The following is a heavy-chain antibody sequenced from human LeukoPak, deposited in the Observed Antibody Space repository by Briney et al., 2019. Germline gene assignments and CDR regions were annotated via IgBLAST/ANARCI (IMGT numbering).Heavy chain of an antibody. CDR2: IYYSGST. CDR3: ARARGFIDY. D-gene: IGHD5-12*01. Sequence: SETLSLTCTLSVGSISSGCYYWSWIRQHPGKGLEWIGYIYYSGSTYYNPSLKSRVTISVDTSKNQFSLKLSSVTAADTAVYYCARARGFIDYWGQGTLVTVSS. V-gene: IGHV4-31*03. J-gene: IGHJ4*02. CDR1: VGSISSGCYY.